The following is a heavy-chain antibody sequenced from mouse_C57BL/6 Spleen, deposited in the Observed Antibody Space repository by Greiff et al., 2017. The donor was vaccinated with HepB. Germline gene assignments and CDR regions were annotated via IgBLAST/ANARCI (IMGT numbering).Heavy chain of an antibody. CDR3: ARVGYYGSFDY. V-gene: IGHV1-26*01. D-gene: IGHD1-1*01. Sequence: EVQLQQSGPELVKPGASVKISCKASGYTFTDYYMNWVKQSHGKSLEWMGDINPNNGGTSYNQKFKGKATLTVDKSSSTAYMELRSLTSEDSAVYYCARVGYYGSFDYWGQGTTLTVSS. CDR2: INPNNGGT. CDR1: GYTFTDYY. J-gene: IGHJ2*01.